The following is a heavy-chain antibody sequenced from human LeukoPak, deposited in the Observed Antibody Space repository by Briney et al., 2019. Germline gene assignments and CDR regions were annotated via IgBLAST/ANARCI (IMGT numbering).Heavy chain of an antibody. J-gene: IGHJ4*02. Sequence: PGGSLRLSCAASGFSVSSNYMSWVRQAPGKGLEWVSVIYTGGPTFYADSVKGRFTISRDNSKNMLYLQMNSLRAEDTAVYYCAKDGGFLEWLRRSYYFDYWGQGTLVTVSS. CDR2: IYTGGPT. V-gene: IGHV3-53*01. D-gene: IGHD3-3*01. CDR3: AKDGGFLEWLRRSYYFDY. CDR1: GFSVSSNY.